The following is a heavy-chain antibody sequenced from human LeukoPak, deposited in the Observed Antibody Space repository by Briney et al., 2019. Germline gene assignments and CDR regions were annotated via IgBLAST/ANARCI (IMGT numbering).Heavy chain of an antibody. V-gene: IGHV4-34*01. CDR3: ARGHRRLQGNYFDY. CDR2: INHSGST. Sequence: SETLSLTCAVYGGSFSGYYWSWVRQPPGKGLEWIGEINHSGSTSYNPSLKSRVTISVDTSKNQFSLKLSSVTAADTAVYYCARGHRRLQGNYFDYWGQGTLVTVSS. CDR1: GGSFSGYY. D-gene: IGHD5-24*01. J-gene: IGHJ4*02.